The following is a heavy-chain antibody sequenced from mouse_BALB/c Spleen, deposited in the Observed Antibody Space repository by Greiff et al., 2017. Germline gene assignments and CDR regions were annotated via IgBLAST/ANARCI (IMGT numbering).Heavy chain of an antibody. CDR1: GFAFSSYD. CDR2: ISSGGGST. D-gene: IGHD2-2*01. V-gene: IGHV5-12-1*01. CDR3: ARHRDGYDDAMDY. Sequence: EVQLQESGGGLVKPGGSLKLSCAASGFAFSSYDMSWVRQTPEKRLEWVAYISSGGGSTYYPDTVKGRFTISRDNAKNTLYLQMSSLKSEDTAMYYCARHRDGYDDAMDYWGQGTSFTVSS. J-gene: IGHJ4*01.